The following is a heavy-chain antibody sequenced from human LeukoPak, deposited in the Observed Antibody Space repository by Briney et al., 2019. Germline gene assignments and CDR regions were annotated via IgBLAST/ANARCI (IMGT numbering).Heavy chain of an antibody. J-gene: IGHJ4*02. CDR2: ISGSGGST. Sequence: GGSLRLSCAASGFTFSSYAMSWVRQVPGKGLEWVSAISGSGGSTYYADSVKGRFTISRDNSKNTLYLQMNSLRAEDTAVYYCAKDRFCSSTSCYLGFDYWGQGTLVTVSS. CDR1: GFTFSSYA. CDR3: AKDRFCSSTSCYLGFDY. D-gene: IGHD2-2*01. V-gene: IGHV3-23*01.